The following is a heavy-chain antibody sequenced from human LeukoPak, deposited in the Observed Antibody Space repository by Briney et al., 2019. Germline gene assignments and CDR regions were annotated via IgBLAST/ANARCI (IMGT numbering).Heavy chain of an antibody. CDR3: ARDIGYCSRTSCYDYGMDV. CDR1: GFTFSNYW. Sequence: GGSLRLSCAASGFTFSNYWMSWVRQAPGKGLEWVANIKQDGSEKYYVDSVKGRFTISRDNAKNSLYLQMTSLRAEDTAVYYCARDIGYCSRTSCYDYGMDVWGQGTTVTVSS. CDR2: IKQDGSEK. D-gene: IGHD2-2*01. J-gene: IGHJ6*02. V-gene: IGHV3-7*05.